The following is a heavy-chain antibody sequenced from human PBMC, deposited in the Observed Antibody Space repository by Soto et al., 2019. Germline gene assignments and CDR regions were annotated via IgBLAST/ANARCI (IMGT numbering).Heavy chain of an antibody. CDR3: ARGKASGYRFGPRNFFYYGLDV. CDR2: VHPSGST. D-gene: IGHD5-18*01. CDR1: SASLGDHY. J-gene: IGHJ6*02. Sequence: SSETLSLTCAVFSASLGDHYWAWIRQAPDKGLKWIGEVHPSGSTDYNPSLKIRLTLSLDTSKNQFSLKVASVTAADTAVYFCARGKASGYRFGPRNFFYYGLDVWGPGTTGTVSS. V-gene: IGHV4-34*01.